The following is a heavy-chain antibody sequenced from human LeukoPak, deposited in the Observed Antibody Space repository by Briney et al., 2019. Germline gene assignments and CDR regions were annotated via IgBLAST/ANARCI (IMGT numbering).Heavy chain of an antibody. V-gene: IGHV1-69*13. Sequence: SVKVSCKASGGTFSSYAISWVRQAPGQGLEWMGGIIPIFGTANYAQKFQGRVTITADESTSSAYMELSSLRSEDTAVYYCARDRGEYSGYDFPSVFDYWGQGTLVTVSS. D-gene: IGHD5-12*01. CDR1: GGTFSSYA. J-gene: IGHJ4*02. CDR2: IIPIFGTA. CDR3: ARDRGEYSGYDFPSVFDY.